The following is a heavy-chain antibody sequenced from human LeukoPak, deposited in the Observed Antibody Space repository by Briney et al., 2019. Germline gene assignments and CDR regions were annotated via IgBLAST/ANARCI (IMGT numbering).Heavy chain of an antibody. D-gene: IGHD6-13*01. CDR1: GYTFTSYY. CDR2: INPSGGST. V-gene: IGHV1-46*01. Sequence: ASVKVSCKASGYTFTSYYMHWVRQAPGQGLEWVGIINPSGGSTSYAQKFQGRVTMTRDMSTSTVYMELSSLRSEDTAVYYCARSGLYSSSWYGIGYWGQGTLVTVSS. J-gene: IGHJ4*02. CDR3: ARSGLYSSSWYGIGY.